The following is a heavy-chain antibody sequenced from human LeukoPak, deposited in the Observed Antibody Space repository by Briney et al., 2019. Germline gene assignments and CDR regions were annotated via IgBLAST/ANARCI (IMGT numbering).Heavy chain of an antibody. D-gene: IGHD6-19*01. CDR3: ARRDSTGWFLDWGFDY. V-gene: IGHV4-61*09. CDR2: IYTSGST. CDR1: GGSISSGSYY. J-gene: IGHJ4*02. Sequence: PSETLSLTCTVSGGSISSGSYYWSWIRQPAGKGLEWIGHIYTSGSTNYNPSRKSRVTISLDTSKNQFSLKLSAVTAADTAVYYCARRDSTGWFLDWGFDYWGPGTLVTVFS.